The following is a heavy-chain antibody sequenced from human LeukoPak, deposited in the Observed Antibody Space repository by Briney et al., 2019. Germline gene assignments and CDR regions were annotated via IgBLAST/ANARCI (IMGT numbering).Heavy chain of an antibody. J-gene: IGHJ1*01. CDR3: ARWGTEAYCGGDCYSRLGYFEH. CDR1: GGTFSSYT. CDR2: IIPILGIA. V-gene: IGHV1-69*02. D-gene: IGHD2-21*02. Sequence: ASVKVSCKASGGTFSSYTISWVRQAPGQGLEWMGRIIPILGIANYAQKFQGRVTITGDKSTSTVYMELSRLRSEDTAVYYCARWGTEAYCGGDCYSRLGYFEHWGQGTLVTVSS.